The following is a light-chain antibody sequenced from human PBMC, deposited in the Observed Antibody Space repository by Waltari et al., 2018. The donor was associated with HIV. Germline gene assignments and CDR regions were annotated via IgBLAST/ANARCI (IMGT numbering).Light chain of an antibody. CDR2: SNN. CDR3: AAWDDSLNVV. Sequence: QSVLTQPPSASGTPGQRVTISCSGSSSNIRSDTVNWYQQLPGTAPKLLIYSNNQRPSGVPDRFSGSKSGTSASLAISGLQSEDEADYYCAAWDDSLNVVFGGGTKLTVL. CDR1: SSNIRSDT. J-gene: IGLJ2*01. V-gene: IGLV1-44*01.